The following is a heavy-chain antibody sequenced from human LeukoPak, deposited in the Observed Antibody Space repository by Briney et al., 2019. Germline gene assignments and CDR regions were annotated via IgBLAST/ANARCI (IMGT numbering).Heavy chain of an antibody. J-gene: IGHJ4*02. CDR2: INPSGGST. CDR1: GGTFSSYA. Sequence: VASVKVSCKASGGTFSSYAISWVRQAPGQGLEWMGIINPSGGSTNYAQKFQGRVTMTRDTSTNTVYMELSSLRSEDTAVYYCARDPGQLLLDHYFDYWGQGTLVTVSS. D-gene: IGHD2-15*01. CDR3: ARDPGQLLLDHYFDY. V-gene: IGHV1-46*01.